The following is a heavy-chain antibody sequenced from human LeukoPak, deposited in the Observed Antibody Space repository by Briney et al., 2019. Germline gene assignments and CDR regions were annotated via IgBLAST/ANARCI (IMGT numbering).Heavy chain of an antibody. V-gene: IGHV1-18*01. Sequence: RASVKVSCKASGYTFTSYGIIWVRQAPGQGLEWMGWISAYNGNTNYAQKLRGRVTMTTDTSTSTAYMELRSLRSDDTAVYYCARPLRDSSCPDCYYYYYMDVWGKGTTVTVSS. D-gene: IGHD6-13*01. J-gene: IGHJ6*03. CDR1: GYTFTSYG. CDR2: ISAYNGNT. CDR3: ARPLRDSSCPDCYYYYYMDV.